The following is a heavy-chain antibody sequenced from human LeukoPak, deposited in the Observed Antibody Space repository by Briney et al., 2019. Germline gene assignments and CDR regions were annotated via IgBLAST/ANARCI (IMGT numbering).Heavy chain of an antibody. CDR1: GGTFISYA. D-gene: IGHD5-18*01. CDR3: ARDTGYSSSNWFDP. Sequence: ASVKVSCKASGGTFISYAISWVRQAPGQGLEWMGGIIPIFGTANYAQKFQGRVTITTDESTSTAYMELSSLRSEDTAVYYCARDTGYSSSNWFDPWGQGTLVTVSS. V-gene: IGHV1-69*05. J-gene: IGHJ5*02. CDR2: IIPIFGTA.